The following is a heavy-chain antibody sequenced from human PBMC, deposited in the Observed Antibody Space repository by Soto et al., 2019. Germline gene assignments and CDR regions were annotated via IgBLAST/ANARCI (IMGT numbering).Heavy chain of an antibody. D-gene: IGHD3-10*01. CDR1: GYTFTSYD. CDR3: ARLGYYGSGSYLGWGPTDYYYYYMDV. V-gene: IGHV1-8*01. CDR2: MNPNSGNT. Sequence: ASVKVSCKASGYTFTSYDINWVRQATGQGLEWMGWMNPNSGNTGYAQKFQGRVNMTRNTSIRTAYMELSSRRSEDTAVYYCARLGYYGSGSYLGWGPTDYYYYYMDVWGKGTTVTVSS. J-gene: IGHJ6*03.